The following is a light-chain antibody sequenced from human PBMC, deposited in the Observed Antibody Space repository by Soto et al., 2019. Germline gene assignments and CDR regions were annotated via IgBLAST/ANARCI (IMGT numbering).Light chain of an antibody. CDR1: QSVTSNY. Sequence: EIVLTQSPGTLSSSPGERATLSCRASQSVTSNYLAWYQQKRGQAPRLLIWGASIRATDLPDRFSGGGSGTDFTLTISRLEAEDFAVYYCHQYGSSPGTFGGRTKVDMK. V-gene: IGKV3-20*01. J-gene: IGKJ4*02. CDR2: GAS. CDR3: HQYGSSPGT.